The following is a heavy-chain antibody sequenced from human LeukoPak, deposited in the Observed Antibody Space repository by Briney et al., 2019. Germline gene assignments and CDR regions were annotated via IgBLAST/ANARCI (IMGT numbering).Heavy chain of an antibody. CDR2: IYPSGTT. J-gene: IGHJ4*02. CDR3: ARHAYSSSWYFDY. V-gene: IGHV4-61*02. D-gene: IGHD6-13*01. Sequence: SQTLSLTCTVSGDFISSSGRYWSWVRQPAGKGLEWIGRIYPSGTTNYNPSLKSRVTISVDTSKNQFSLKLNSVTAADTAVYYCARHAYSSSWYFDYWGQGTLVTVSS. CDR1: GDFISSSGRY.